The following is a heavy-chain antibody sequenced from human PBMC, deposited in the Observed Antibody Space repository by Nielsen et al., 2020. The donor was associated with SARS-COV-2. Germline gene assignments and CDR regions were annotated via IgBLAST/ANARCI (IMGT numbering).Heavy chain of an antibody. CDR2: VSDDGSNK. D-gene: IGHD1-26*01. CDR3: AKGRLEWELLAPFDY. J-gene: IGHJ4*02. CDR1: GFTFSSYA. Sequence: GGSLRLSCAASGFTFSSYAMHWVRQAPGKGLEWVAVVSDDGSNKYYADSVKGRFTISRDNSQKMLYLQMNSLRVEDTAVYHCAKGRLEWELLAPFDYWGQGTLVTVSS. V-gene: IGHV3-30*04.